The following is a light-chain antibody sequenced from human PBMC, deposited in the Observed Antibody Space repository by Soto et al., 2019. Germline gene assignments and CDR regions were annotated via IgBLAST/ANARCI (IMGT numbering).Light chain of an antibody. CDR2: AAS. CDR3: QQYNSYLMYT. CDR1: QTILRY. J-gene: IGKJ2*01. V-gene: IGKV1-39*01. Sequence: DIQMTQSPSSLSASVGDRVTITCRASQTILRYLNWYQQQSGRAPKLLISAASSLQSGVPSRFNGSRSGTDFTFTISSLQPDDFATYYCQQYNSYLMYTFGQGTKLEIK.